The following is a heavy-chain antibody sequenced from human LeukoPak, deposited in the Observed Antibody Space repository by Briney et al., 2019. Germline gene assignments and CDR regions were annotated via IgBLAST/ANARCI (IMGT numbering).Heavy chain of an antibody. CDR1: GLTFSDYY. V-gene: IGHV3-11*01. CDR2: ICVRGSIL. Sequence: GGSLSLSCAASGLTFSDYYMNWVRQAPGRGLEWVSCICVRGSILYSAASVKGRFTIAREHAKKSLYLQWNSWRPGTRAVYSLARDRGYYSGGTCARPDYWGQGTLATVSS. D-gene: IGHD2-15*01. CDR3: ARDRGYYSGGTCARPDY. J-gene: IGHJ4*02.